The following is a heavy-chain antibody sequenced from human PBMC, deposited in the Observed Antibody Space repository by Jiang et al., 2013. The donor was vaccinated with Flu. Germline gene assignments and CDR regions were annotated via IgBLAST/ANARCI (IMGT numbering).Heavy chain of an antibody. J-gene: IGHJ4*02. V-gene: IGHV4-31*02. CDR1: GASISSVVTT. Sequence: TVSGASISSVVTTGAGFASTQGRAWSGLGTSISVGSTYYNPSLKSRVTISVDTSNNQFSLKLSSVTAADTAVYYCARVPPGDYGDPDHFDYWGQGTLVTVSS. CDR3: ARVPPGDYGDPDHFDY. CDR2: SISVGST. D-gene: IGHD4-17*01.